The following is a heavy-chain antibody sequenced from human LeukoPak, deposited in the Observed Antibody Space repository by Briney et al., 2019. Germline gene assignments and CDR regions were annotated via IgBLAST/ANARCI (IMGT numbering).Heavy chain of an antibody. CDR2: IHTNGTM. CDR3: ARGILRDYYDSSGFYHRGGVGY. J-gene: IGHJ4*02. CDR1: GGSVSTGSYY. D-gene: IGHD3-22*01. Sequence: PSQTLSLTCTVSGGSVSTGSYYWSWIRQPAGRGLEWIGHIHTNGTMNYNASLKSRVRISVETSKNQFSLRLSSVTAADTAVYFCARGILRDYYDSSGFYHRGGVGYWGQGTLVTVSS. V-gene: IGHV4-61*09.